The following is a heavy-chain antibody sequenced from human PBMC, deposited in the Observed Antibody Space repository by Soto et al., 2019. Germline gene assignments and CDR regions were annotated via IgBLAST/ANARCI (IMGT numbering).Heavy chain of an antibody. CDR2: IYYSGST. Sequence: SETLSLTCTVSGDSISSGGNYWSWIRQHPAKGLEWIGYIYYSGSTYYNPSLKSRVAISVDTSTNQFSLKLTSVTAADTAVYYCARDPTPIFATWGQGTLVTLSS. CDR1: GDSISSGGNY. J-gene: IGHJ5*02. V-gene: IGHV4-31*03. CDR3: ARDPTPIFAT. D-gene: IGHD3-3*01.